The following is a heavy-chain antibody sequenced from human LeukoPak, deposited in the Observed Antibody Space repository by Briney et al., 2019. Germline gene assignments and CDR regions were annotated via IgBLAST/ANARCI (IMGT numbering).Heavy chain of an antibody. V-gene: IGHV5-51*01. CDR1: GYSFTSYW. CDR3: ARRRSSGWYNWYFDL. CDR2: IYPGDSDT. J-gene: IGHJ2*01. Sequence: GESLKISCKGSGYSFTSYWIGWVLQMPGKGLEWMGIIYPGDSDTRYSPSFQGQVTISADKSISTAYLQWSSLKASDTAMYYCARRRSSGWYNWYFDLWGRGTLVTVSS. D-gene: IGHD6-19*01.